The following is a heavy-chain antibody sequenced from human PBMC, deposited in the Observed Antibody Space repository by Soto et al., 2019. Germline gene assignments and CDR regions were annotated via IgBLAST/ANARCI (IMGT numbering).Heavy chain of an antibody. D-gene: IGHD2-2*01. Sequence: SETLALTCTVSGGSISSYYWSWIRQPPGKGLEGFGYIYYSGSTNYNPSLKSRVTMSVDTSKNQFSLKLSSVTAADTAVYYCAREPLGVVVPAAKYYYYGMDVWGQGTTVTVSS. V-gene: IGHV4-59*12. CDR2: IYYSGST. J-gene: IGHJ6*02. CDR3: AREPLGVVVPAAKYYYYGMDV. CDR1: GGSISSYY.